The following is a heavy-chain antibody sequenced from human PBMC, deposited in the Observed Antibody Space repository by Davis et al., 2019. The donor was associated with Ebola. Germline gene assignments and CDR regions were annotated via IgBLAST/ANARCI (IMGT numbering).Heavy chain of an antibody. CDR1: GFTFSTYS. CDR3: AKSGLSFGVVKYHYGMDV. Sequence: GGSLRLSCAASGFTFSTYSMNWVRQAPGKGLEWVSYISSSSSTIYYADSVKGRFTISRDNAKNSLYLQMNSLRAEDTVVYYCAKSGLSFGVVKYHYGMDVWGKGTTVTVSS. D-gene: IGHD3-3*01. J-gene: IGHJ6*04. V-gene: IGHV3-48*01. CDR2: ISSSSSTI.